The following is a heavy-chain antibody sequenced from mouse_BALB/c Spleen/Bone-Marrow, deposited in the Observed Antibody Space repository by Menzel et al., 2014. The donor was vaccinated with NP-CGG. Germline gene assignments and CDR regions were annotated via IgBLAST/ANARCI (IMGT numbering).Heavy chain of an antibody. Sequence: VQLQQSGPELVKPGASVKISCKASGYAFSSSWMNWVKQRPGQGLEWIERIYPGDGDTNYNGKFKGKATLTADKSSSTAYMQLSSLTSVDSAVYFCARQLGLCAMDYWGQGTSVTVSS. J-gene: IGHJ4*01. CDR2: IYPGDGDT. D-gene: IGHD3-1*01. CDR3: ARQLGLCAMDY. V-gene: IGHV1-82*01. CDR1: GYAFSSSW.